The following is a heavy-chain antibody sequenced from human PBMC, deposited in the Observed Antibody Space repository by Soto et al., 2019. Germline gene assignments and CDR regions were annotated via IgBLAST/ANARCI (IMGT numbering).Heavy chain of an antibody. CDR3: ARDNRLGGPRGWFDI. Sequence: ASVTVSCTASGYTFTSYGISWVRQAPGQGLEWMGLINPSGGSTSYAQKFQGRVTMTRDTSTSTVYMELSSLRSEDTAVYYCARDNRLGGPRGWFDIWGQGTTVTVSS. CDR1: GYTFTSYG. D-gene: IGHD3-10*01. J-gene: IGHJ6*02. CDR2: INPSGGST. V-gene: IGHV1-46*03.